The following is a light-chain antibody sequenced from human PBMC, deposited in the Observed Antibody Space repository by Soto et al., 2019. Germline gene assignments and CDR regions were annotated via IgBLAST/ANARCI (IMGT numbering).Light chain of an antibody. CDR1: QSISNS. CDR3: QQRYNWPPCT. V-gene: IGKV3-11*01. CDR2: EAS. J-gene: IGKJ2*02. Sequence: EVVLTQSPATLSLSPGERATLSCRASQSISNSLAWYQQKPGQAPRLFIYEASNRATGIPARFSGTGSGTDFTLTISSLEPEDFAVYYCQQRYNWPPCTFGQGTKLEIK.